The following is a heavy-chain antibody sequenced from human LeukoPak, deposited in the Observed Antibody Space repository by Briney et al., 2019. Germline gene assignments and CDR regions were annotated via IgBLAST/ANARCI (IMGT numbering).Heavy chain of an antibody. V-gene: IGHV3-48*03. CDR1: GFTFSSYE. CDR2: ISSSGSTI. Sequence: GGSLRLSCAASGFTFSSYEMNWVRQAPGQGLEWVSYISSSGSTIYYADSVKGRFTISRDNAKNSLYLQMNSLRAEDTAVYYCARQVWEFTRRYFDYWGQGTLVTVSS. J-gene: IGHJ4*02. D-gene: IGHD1-26*01. CDR3: ARQVWEFTRRYFDY.